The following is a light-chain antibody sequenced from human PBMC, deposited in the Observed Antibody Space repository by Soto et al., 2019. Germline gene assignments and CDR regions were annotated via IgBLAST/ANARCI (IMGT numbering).Light chain of an antibody. J-gene: IGKJ4*01. CDR3: QQDDNLPLT. CDR2: WAS. V-gene: IGKV4-1*01. Sequence: EMTQSRDSLAVSRVERATMNCKSGQSVLYSSNNKNSVAWYQQKPGQPPQLLIYWASTRESGVPERFSGSESGPDFTFTLRSLQPEDIAAYYCQQDDNLPLTFGGGTKVDIK. CDR1: QSVLYSSNNKNS.